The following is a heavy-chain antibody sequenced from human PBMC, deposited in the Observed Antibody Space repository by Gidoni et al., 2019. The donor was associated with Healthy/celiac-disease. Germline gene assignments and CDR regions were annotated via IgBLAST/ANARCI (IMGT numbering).Heavy chain of an antibody. V-gene: IGHV1-18*01. D-gene: IGHD5-12*01. CDR2: ISAYNGNT. J-gene: IGHJ6*02. CDR3: ARNQYSGYDFGQNYYYGMDV. Sequence: QVQLVQSGAEVKKPGASVKVYCKAYGYTFTSYGISWVRQAPVQGLEWMGWISAYNGNTNYAQKLQGRVTMTTDTSTSTAYMELRSLRSDDTAVYYCARNQYSGYDFGQNYYYGMDVWVQGTTVTVSS. CDR1: GYTFTSYG.